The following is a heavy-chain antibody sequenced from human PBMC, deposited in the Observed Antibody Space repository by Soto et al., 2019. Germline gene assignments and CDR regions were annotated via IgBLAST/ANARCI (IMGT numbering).Heavy chain of an antibody. J-gene: IGHJ4*02. Sequence: QVQLVESGGGVVQPGASLRLSCVGSGFTFRSYVIHWVRQAPGKGLEWVALTSYDGSNKYYDDAVKGRFTISRDNSRNTVDLHMDSRRLEDTALYSCARWGTTGGLDVWGQGTLVSVSS. V-gene: IGHV3-30*19. CDR2: TSYDGSNK. CDR1: GFTFRSYV. D-gene: IGHD3-16*01. CDR3: ARWGTTGGLDV.